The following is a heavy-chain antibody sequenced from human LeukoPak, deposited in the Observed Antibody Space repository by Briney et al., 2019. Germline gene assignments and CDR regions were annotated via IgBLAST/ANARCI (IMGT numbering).Heavy chain of an antibody. J-gene: IGHJ4*02. CDR1: GCSLRTSGEG. D-gene: IGHD5-18*01. CDR3: AHGYSYGYLIDY. CDR2: TFWDGFT. Sequence: SGPTLAKPLHTLTLTRTFSGCSLRTSGEGVGWIRQPPTKAPEWLALTFWDGFTLSSPAPKSTLTINKGTSKNQVVLTMTNMDPVDTATYSCAHGYSYGYLIDYWGQGTLVTVSS. V-gene: IGHV2-5*02.